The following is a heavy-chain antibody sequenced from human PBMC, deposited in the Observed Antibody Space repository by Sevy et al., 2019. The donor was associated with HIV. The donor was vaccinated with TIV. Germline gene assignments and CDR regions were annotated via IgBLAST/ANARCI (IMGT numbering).Heavy chain of an antibody. CDR2: ISWDGSQK. Sequence: GGSLRLSCAASGFTFDDYTMHWVRQVPGKGLEWVSLISWDGSQKSYAESVKGRFTISRDNGKDSLYLQMNSLRTEDTALYYCARLGGIYGDFDDYWGQGTLVTVSS. D-gene: IGHD4-17*01. CDR3: ARLGGIYGDFDDY. V-gene: IGHV3-43*01. J-gene: IGHJ4*02. CDR1: GFTFDDYT.